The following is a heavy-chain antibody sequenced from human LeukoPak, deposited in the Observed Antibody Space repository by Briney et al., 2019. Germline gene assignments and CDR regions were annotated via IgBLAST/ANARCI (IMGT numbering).Heavy chain of an antibody. CDR3: ARIDIPGG. V-gene: IGHV1-46*01. D-gene: IGHD3-9*01. J-gene: IGHJ4*02. CDR1: GYTFTSYY. Sequence: GASVKVSCKASGYTFTSYYMHWVRQAPGQGLEWMGIINPSGGSTSYAQKFQGRVTITADESTSTAYMELSSLRSEDTAVYYCARIDIPGGWGQGTLVTVSS. CDR2: INPSGGST.